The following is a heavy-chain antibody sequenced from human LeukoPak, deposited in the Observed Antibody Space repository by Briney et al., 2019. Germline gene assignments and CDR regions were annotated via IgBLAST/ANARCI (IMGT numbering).Heavy chain of an antibody. J-gene: IGHJ4*02. CDR2: INHSGST. CDR3: ARVVAGTDY. D-gene: IGHD6-19*01. V-gene: IGHV4-34*01. CDR1: GGSFSGYY. Sequence: SETLSLTCAVYGGSFSGYYWNWIRQPPGKGLEWIGEINHSGSTNYNPSLKSRVTISVDTSKNQFSLKLSSVTAADTAVYYCARVVAGTDYWGQGTLVTVSS.